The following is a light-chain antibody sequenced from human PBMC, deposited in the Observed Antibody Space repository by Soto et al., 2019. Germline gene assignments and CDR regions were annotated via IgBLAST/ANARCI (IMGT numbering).Light chain of an antibody. Sequence: EIVMTQSPATLCVSPGARVTLSCRASQSLTRNLAWYQHKPGQCRRLLIYGASSRATGIPDRFSGSGSGTDFTLTISRLEPEDFAVYYCQQYGDSPWTVGQGTKVEIK. CDR3: QQYGDSPWT. CDR1: QSLTRN. J-gene: IGKJ1*01. V-gene: IGKV3-20*01. CDR2: GAS.